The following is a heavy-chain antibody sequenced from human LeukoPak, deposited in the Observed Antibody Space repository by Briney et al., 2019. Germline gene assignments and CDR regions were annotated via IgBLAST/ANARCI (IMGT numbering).Heavy chain of an antibody. CDR3: ARGVTIFGVVTLYGMDV. Sequence: ASVKVSCKASGYTFTSYYMHWVRQAPGQGLEWMGIINPSGGSTSYAQKFQGRVTMTRDTSTSTVYMELSSLRSEDTAVYYCARGVTIFGVVTLYGMDVWGQGTTVTVSS. J-gene: IGHJ6*02. D-gene: IGHD3-3*01. V-gene: IGHV1-46*01. CDR1: GYTFTSYY. CDR2: INPSGGST.